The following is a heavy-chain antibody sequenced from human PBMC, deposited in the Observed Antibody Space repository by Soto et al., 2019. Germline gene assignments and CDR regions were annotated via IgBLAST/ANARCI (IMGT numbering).Heavy chain of an antibody. CDR2: IWYDGNNK. J-gene: IGHJ6*02. CDR1: GFTFSSYG. V-gene: IGHV3-33*01. Sequence: QVQLVESGEGVVQPGRSLRLSSAASGFTFSSYGMHWVRQAPGKGLEWVAVIWYDGNNKYYADSVKGRFTISRDNSKNTLYLQMNSLRAEDTAVYSCAREAPYSGMDVWGQGTTVTVSS. CDR3: AREAPYSGMDV.